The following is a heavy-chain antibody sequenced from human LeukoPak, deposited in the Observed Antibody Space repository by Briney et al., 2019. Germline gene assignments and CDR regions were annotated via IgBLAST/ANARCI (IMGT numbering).Heavy chain of an antibody. Sequence: GGSLRLSCAASGFTLSSYSMNWVRQAPGEGLGWVSSISSSSSYIYYADSVKGRFTISRDNAKNSLYLQMNSLRAEDTAVYYCASSEGQQAYGMDVWGQGTTVTVSS. CDR3: ASSEGQQAYGMDV. J-gene: IGHJ6*02. CDR1: GFTLSSYS. V-gene: IGHV3-21*01. CDR2: ISSSSSYI. D-gene: IGHD6-13*01.